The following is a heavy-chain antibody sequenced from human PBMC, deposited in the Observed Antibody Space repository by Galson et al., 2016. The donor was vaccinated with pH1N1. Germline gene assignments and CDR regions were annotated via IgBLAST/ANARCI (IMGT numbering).Heavy chain of an antibody. Sequence: SLRLSCAASGLIFKNFAMHWVRQAPGKGLEWVAFIWMDGTGQKYADSVKGRFIISRDNSKNTLYLQMNSLGDEDTAIYYCTTDADDPLDVWGIGTTVTVSS. CDR2: IWMDGTGQ. CDR3: TTDADDPLDV. J-gene: IGHJ6*04. CDR1: GLIFKNFA. V-gene: IGHV3-33*01. D-gene: IGHD3-16*01.